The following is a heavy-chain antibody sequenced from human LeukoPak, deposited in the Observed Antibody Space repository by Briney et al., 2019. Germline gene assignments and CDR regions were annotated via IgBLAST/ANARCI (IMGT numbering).Heavy chain of an antibody. Sequence: GGSLRLSCAASGFNFSSFEMNWVRQAPGKGLEWVSYIHNSGRTIYYAGSVKGRFTISRDNAKNSLYLQMNSLRAEDTAVYYCARGQGYYAYWGQGTPVTVSS. CDR2: IHNSGRTI. CDR1: GFNFSSFE. J-gene: IGHJ4*02. CDR3: ARGQGYYAY. V-gene: IGHV3-48*03. D-gene: IGHD1-26*01.